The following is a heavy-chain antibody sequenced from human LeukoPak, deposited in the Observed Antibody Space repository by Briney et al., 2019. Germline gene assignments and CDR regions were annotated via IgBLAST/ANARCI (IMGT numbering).Heavy chain of an antibody. Sequence: PGGSLRLSCAVSGITFSTYWMHWVRQAPGKGLVWVSRINSDGSSTNYADSVKGRFTISRDNAKNTLYLQMNSLRAEDMAVYYCARVWSGQQLVLGDYWGQGTLVTVSS. D-gene: IGHD6-13*01. V-gene: IGHV3-74*01. CDR3: ARVWSGQQLVLGDY. J-gene: IGHJ4*02. CDR1: GITFSTYW. CDR2: INSDGSST.